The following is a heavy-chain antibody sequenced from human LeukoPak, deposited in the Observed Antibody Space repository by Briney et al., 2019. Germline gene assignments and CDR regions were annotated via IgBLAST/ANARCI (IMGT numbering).Heavy chain of an antibody. J-gene: IGHJ6*03. CDR1: GYTFTGYY. D-gene: IGHD2-2*01. Sequence: ASVKVSCKASGYTFTGYYMHWVRQAPGQGLEWMGWINPNSGGTNYAQKFQGRVTMTRDTSISTAHMELSRLRSDDTAVYYCATGDFLVPAAPMDVWGKGTTVTVSS. V-gene: IGHV1-2*02. CDR3: ATGDFLVPAAPMDV. CDR2: INPNSGGT.